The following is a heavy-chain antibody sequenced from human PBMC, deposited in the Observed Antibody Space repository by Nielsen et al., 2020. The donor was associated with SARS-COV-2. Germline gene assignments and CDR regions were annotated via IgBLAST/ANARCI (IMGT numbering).Heavy chain of an antibody. J-gene: IGHJ5*02. CDR1: GGSVSGYY. Sequence: SETLSLTCTVSGGSVSGYYWSWIRQVPEKGLEWIGYIYYTGITNYNPSLKGRVSISVDTSNNQVSLRLSSVTAADTAVYFCARHYYGSGIYYNIRWFDPWGQGTLVAVSS. D-gene: IGHD3-10*01. CDR3: ARHYYGSGIYYNIRWFDP. CDR2: IYYTGIT. V-gene: IGHV4-59*08.